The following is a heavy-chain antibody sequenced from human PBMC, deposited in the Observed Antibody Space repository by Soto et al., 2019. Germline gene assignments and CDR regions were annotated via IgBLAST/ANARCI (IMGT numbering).Heavy chain of an antibody. CDR1: GFTFSSYG. J-gene: IGHJ4*02. V-gene: IGHV3-30*18. CDR3: TKDREQWPVPPLDLVDY. D-gene: IGHD6-19*01. CDR2: ISYDGSNK. Sequence: QVQLVESGGGVVQPGRSLRLSCAASGFTFSSYGMHWVRQAPGKGLEWVAVISYDGSNKYYADSVKGRFTISRDNSKNTLYLQMNSLRAEDTAVYYCTKDREQWPVPPLDLVDYWGQGTLVTVSS.